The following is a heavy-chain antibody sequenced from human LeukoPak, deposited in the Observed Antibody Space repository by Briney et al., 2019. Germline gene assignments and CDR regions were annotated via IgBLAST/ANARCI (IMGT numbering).Heavy chain of an antibody. J-gene: IGHJ4*02. CDR3: ARDGRDGYNLGY. V-gene: IGHV1-18*01. CDR1: VYTFTSYG. CDR2: ISAYNGNT. D-gene: IGHD5-24*01. Sequence: SVTVSCQASVYTFTSYGISWLRQAPGQGLEWLGWISAYNGNTNYPQKLQGRVTMSTDKSTSTAYMEMRSLRSDDTVVYYCARDGRDGYNLGYWGQGTLVTVSS.